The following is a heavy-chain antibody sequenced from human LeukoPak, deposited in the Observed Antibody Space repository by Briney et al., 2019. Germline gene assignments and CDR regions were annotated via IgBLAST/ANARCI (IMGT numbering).Heavy chain of an antibody. CDR1: GGSISSGDYY. CDR3: ATYGSGYGMDV. CDR2: IYYDGST. D-gene: IGHD3-10*01. Sequence: NPSETLSLTCTVSGGSISSGDYYWSWIRQPPGKGLEWTGSIYYDGSTYYNPSLESRVTISVDTSKNQFSLKLSSVTAADTAVYYCATYGSGYGMDVWGQGTTVTVSS. V-gene: IGHV4-39*07. J-gene: IGHJ6*02.